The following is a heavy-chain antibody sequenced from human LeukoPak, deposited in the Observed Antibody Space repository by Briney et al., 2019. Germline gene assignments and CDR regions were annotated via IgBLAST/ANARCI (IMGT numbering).Heavy chain of an antibody. D-gene: IGHD4-17*01. CDR1: GRSFSGYY. CDR2: INHSGST. J-gene: IGHJ4*02. V-gene: IGHV4-34*01. CDR3: ARRGGTTVTTGDYFDY. Sequence: SETLSLTCAVYGRSFSGYYWSWIRQPPGKGLEWIGEINHSGSTNYNPSLKSRVTISVDTSKNQFSLKLSSVTAADTAVYYCARRGGTTVTTGDYFDYWGQGTLVTVSS.